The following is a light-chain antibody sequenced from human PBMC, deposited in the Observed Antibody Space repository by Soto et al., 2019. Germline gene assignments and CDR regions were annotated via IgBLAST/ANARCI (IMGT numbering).Light chain of an antibody. V-gene: IGLV2-14*01. CDR1: SSDVGAYKY. J-gene: IGLJ1*01. CDR3: TSYTSSTTLYV. Sequence: QSVLTQPASVSGSPGQSTTISCTGTSSDVGAYKYVSWYQQQAGKSPRLMIYEVNNRPSGVSNRFSGSKSGNTASLTISGLQAEDEADYYCTSYTSSTTLYVFGSGTKVT. CDR2: EVN.